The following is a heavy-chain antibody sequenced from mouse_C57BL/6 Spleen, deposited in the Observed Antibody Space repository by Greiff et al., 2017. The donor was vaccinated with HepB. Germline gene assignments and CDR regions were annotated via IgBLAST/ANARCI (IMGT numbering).Heavy chain of an antibody. CDR3: ARSLLRGYYFDY. CDR2: INPGSGGT. V-gene: IGHV1-54*01. CDR1: GYAFTNYL. J-gene: IGHJ2*01. Sequence: VQVVESGAELVRPGTSVKVSCKASGYAFTNYLIEWVKQRPGQGLEWIGVINPGSGGTNYNEKFKGKATLTADKSSSTAYMQLSSLTSEDSAVYFCARSLLRGYYFDYWGQGTTLTVSS. D-gene: IGHD1-1*01.